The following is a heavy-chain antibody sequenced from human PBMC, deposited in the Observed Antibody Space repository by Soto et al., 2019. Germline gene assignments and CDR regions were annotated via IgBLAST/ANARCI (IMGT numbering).Heavy chain of an antibody. D-gene: IGHD6-25*01. V-gene: IGHV1-18*01. CDR3: ARSNYSSGPRYFFDV. CDR1: GYTFTSYG. Sequence: ASVKVSCKASGYTFTSYGISWVRQAPGQGLEWMGWISAYNGNTNYAQKLQGRVTMTTDTSTSTAYMELRSLRSDDTAVYYCARSNYSSGPRYFFDVSGHGTLVTVSS. J-gene: IGHJ4*01. CDR2: ISAYNGNT.